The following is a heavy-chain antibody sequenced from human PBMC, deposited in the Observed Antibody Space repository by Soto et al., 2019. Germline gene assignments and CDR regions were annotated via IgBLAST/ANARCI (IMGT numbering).Heavy chain of an antibody. J-gene: IGHJ4*02. V-gene: IGHV3-30*18. D-gene: IGHD6-19*01. CDR1: GFTFSDYA. CDR2: VSHDGRNT. CDR3: ANGGRQWLVKSDFNY. Sequence: VQLVESGGGVVQPGRSLRLSCAASGFTFSDYAMHWVRQAPGKGLEWVAVVSHDGRNTHYADSVKGRFTISRDSSKNTVSLEMNSLRAEDTAVYYCANGGRQWLVKSDFNYWGQGALVTVSS.